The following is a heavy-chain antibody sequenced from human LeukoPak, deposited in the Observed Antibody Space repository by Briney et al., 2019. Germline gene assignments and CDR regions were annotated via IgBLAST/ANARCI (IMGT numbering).Heavy chain of an antibody. J-gene: IGHJ2*01. D-gene: IGHD4-17*01. CDR3: ARVGVYGEHWYFDL. V-gene: IGHV1-18*01. CDR1: GYTYG. Sequence: ASVKVACKASGYTYGITWVRQAPGQGLDWMGWISTQNGNTNYAQNLQGRVTTTTDTSTSTSFMDLRSLRSEDTAVYYCARVGVYGEHWYFDLWGRGTLVTVSS. CDR2: ISTQNGNT.